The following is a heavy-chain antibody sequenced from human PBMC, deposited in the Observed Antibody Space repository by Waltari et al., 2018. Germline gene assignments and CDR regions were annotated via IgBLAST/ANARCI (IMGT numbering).Heavy chain of an antibody. Sequence: EVQLVESGGGLVQPGGSLRLSCAASGFTFRSYEMNWVRQAPGKGLEWVSYVMSRGSTMYYADSWKGRFTIARDNAKNSLYLQMNSLRAEDTAVYYCAGEGVYYGSGGGYFDYWGQGTLVTVSS. V-gene: IGHV3-48*03. J-gene: IGHJ4*02. CDR2: VMSRGSTM. D-gene: IGHD3-10*01. CDR3: AGEGVYYGSGGGYFDY. CDR1: GFTFRSYE.